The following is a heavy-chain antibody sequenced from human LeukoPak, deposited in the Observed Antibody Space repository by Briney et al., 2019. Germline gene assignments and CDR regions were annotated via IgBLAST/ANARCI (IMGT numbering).Heavy chain of an antibody. D-gene: IGHD6-19*01. V-gene: IGHV1-69*06. J-gene: IGHJ4*02. CDR1: GGTFSSYA. CDR3: AITGYSSGWYLVGRLDY. Sequence: SVKVSCKASGGTFSSYAISWVRQAPGQGLEWMGGIIPIFGTANYAQKFQGRVTITADKSTSTAYMELSSLRSEDTAVYYCAITGYSSGWYLVGRLDYWGQGTLVTVSS. CDR2: IIPIFGTA.